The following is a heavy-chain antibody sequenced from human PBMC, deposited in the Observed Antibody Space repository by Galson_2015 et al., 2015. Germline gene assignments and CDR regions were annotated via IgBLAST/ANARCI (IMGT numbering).Heavy chain of an antibody. V-gene: IGHV5-51*01. CDR2: IYPDDSNT. Sequence: QSGAEVIKPGESLKISCKGSGYSFTTYWIGWVRQMPGKGLEWMGIIYPDDSNTRYSPSFQGQVTISADKSISTAYLQWSSLKASDTARYYWARQRRDIWNPYYYYGMDVWGQGTTVAVSS. J-gene: IGHJ6*02. D-gene: IGHD1-20*01. CDR3: ARQRRDIWNPYYYYGMDV. CDR1: GYSFTTYW.